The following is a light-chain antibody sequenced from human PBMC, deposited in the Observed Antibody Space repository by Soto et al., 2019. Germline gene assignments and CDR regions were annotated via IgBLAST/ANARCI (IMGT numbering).Light chain of an antibody. Sequence: EVVLTQSPATLSLSPGERATLSCRASQSVSSYLAWYQQKPCQAPRLLIYDASDRATGIPARFSGSGSGTDFTLTISSLEPDDFAVYYCQQRSNWPLYTFGQGTKLEIK. J-gene: IGKJ2*01. CDR2: DAS. CDR1: QSVSSY. CDR3: QQRSNWPLYT. V-gene: IGKV3-11*01.